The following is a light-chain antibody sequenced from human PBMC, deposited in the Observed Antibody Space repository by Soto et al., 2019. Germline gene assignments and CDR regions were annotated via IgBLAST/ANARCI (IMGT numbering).Light chain of an antibody. V-gene: IGKV3-20*01. CDR3: QQFGSSSYT. J-gene: IGKJ2*01. Sequence: EIVLTQSPGTLSLSPGERATLSCGASQSVSRNFLAWYQQRPGQAPRLLIYGASNRATGIPDRFSGSGSGTAFTLTISRLEPEDFAVYYCQQFGSSSYTLGQGTKLDIK. CDR2: GAS. CDR1: QSVSRNF.